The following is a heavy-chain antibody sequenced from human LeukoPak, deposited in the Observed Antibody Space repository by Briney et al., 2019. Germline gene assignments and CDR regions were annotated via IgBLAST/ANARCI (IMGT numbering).Heavy chain of an antibody. Sequence: GGSLTLSCVASGFIFSKHWMHWVRQAPGKGLVWVSRLNLDGSTTSYAGSVKGRFTISRDNAKNTLYPQMNSLRVDDTGVYYCARESSGSYWGWGQGTLVTVSS. V-gene: IGHV3-74*01. J-gene: IGHJ4*02. CDR1: GFIFSKHW. CDR3: ARESSGSYWG. CDR2: LNLDGSTT. D-gene: IGHD3-10*01.